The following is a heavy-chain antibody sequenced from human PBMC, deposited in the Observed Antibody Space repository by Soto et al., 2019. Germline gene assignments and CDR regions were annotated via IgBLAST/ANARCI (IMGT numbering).Heavy chain of an antibody. D-gene: IGHD4-17*01. V-gene: IGHV1-69*13. J-gene: IGHJ4*02. CDR1: GGGNLRDYR. CDR3: AIRFARIKRDYGDNLFDY. CDR2: INPILGTA. Sequence: SMKVSRKASGGGNLRDYRTTLGGRGPGQGLQWMGGINPILGTANYAQNFQGRVTITADESTSTAYMELSSLRSEDTAVYYCAIRFARIKRDYGDNLFDYWGQGTLVTVSS.